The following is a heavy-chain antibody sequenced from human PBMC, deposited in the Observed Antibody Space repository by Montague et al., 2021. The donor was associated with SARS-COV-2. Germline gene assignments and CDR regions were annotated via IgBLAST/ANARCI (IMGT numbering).Heavy chain of an antibody. D-gene: IGHD3-3*01. CDR3: ARDVGKGFSGVVTDYGFDV. CDR1: GGSISSSSYY. CDR2: IYFSGGT. Sequence: SETLSLTCTVSGGSISSSSYYWGWIRQPPGKGLEWIGSIYFSGGTYYNPSLKSRVTISVDTSKNQFSLKLSSVTAADTAVYCCARDVGKGFSGVVTDYGFDVWGQGTTVTVSS. V-gene: IGHV4-39*07. J-gene: IGHJ6*02.